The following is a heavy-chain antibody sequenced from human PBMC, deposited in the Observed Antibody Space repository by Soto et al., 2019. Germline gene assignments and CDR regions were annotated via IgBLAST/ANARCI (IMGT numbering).Heavy chain of an antibody. D-gene: IGHD1-7*01. CDR1: GFTFTNYG. CDR2: ISSDGSNK. V-gene: IGHV3-30*18. J-gene: IGHJ4*02. CDR3: AKDWNLLDY. Sequence: GGSLRLSCAASGFTFTNYGMHWVRQAPGKGLEWVAVISSDGSNKNYGDSVKGRFTISRDNSKNTLYLQMNSVRAEDTAVYYCAKDWNLLDYWGQGSLVTGSS.